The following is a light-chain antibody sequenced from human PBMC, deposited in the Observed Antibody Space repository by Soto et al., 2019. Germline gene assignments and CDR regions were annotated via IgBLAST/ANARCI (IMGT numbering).Light chain of an antibody. CDR3: CSSAGGNPVV. Sequence: QSALTQPPSASGSPGQSVTISCTGTSGDVGGYNYVSWYQQHPGNAPKLMIYEVSKRPSGVPDRFSGSKSGNTSSLTVSGLQAEDEADSYCCSSAGGNPVVFGGGTKLTVL. CDR2: EVS. J-gene: IGLJ2*01. CDR1: SGDVGGYNY. V-gene: IGLV2-8*01.